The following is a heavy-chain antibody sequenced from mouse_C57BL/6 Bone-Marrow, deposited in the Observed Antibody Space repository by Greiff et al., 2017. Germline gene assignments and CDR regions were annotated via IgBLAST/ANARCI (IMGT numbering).Heavy chain of an antibody. CDR2: ISDGGSYT. Sequence: EVMLVESGGGLVKPGGSLKLSCAASGFTFSSYAMSWVRQTPEKRLEWVATISDGGSYTYYPDNVKGRFTISRDNAKNNLYLQMSHLKSEDTAMYYCARARLGYYFDYWGQGTTLTVSS. V-gene: IGHV5-4*03. CDR3: ARARLGYYFDY. J-gene: IGHJ2*01. CDR1: GFTFSSYA.